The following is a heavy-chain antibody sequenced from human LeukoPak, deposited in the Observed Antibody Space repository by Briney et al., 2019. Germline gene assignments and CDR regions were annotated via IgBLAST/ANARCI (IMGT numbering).Heavy chain of an antibody. CDR1: GFTFSSYE. J-gene: IGHJ4*02. D-gene: IGHD1-26*01. V-gene: IGHV3-48*03. CDR2: IAISGTYI. CDR3: TRDLSATARAYDY. Sequence: PGGSLRLSCAASGFTFSSYEMNWVRQAPGKGLEWVSFIAISGTYITYADSVKGRFTISRDNAKNSLYLQMNSLRVEDTAVYYCTRDLSATARAYDYWGQGTLVTVSS.